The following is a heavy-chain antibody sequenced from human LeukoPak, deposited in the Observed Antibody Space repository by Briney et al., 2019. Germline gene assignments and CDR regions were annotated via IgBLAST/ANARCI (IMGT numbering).Heavy chain of an antibody. CDR3: ARRAVSGITY. CDR1: GYSIRSGYY. Sequence: SETLSLTCTVSGYSIRSGYYWGWIRQPPGQGLEWIVTIYQSGSTYYNPSLKSRVTISVDTSKNHFSMKLTSVTAAHTAINLCARRAVSGITYWGQGTLVTVSS. J-gene: IGHJ4*02. D-gene: IGHD6-19*01. CDR2: IYQSGST. V-gene: IGHV4-38-2*02.